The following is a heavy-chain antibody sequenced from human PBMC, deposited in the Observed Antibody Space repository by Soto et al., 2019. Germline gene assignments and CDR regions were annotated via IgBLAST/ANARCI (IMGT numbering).Heavy chain of an antibody. CDR3: AKEGTSGLYYFDY. D-gene: IGHD6-19*01. CDR1: GFTFSNYA. J-gene: IGHJ4*02. V-gene: IGHV3-23*01. Sequence: EVQLLESGGGLVQPGGSLRLSCAVSGFTFSNYAISWVRQAPGKGLEWVSIISGGGDTSYYADSVKGRFTISRDNSRNTLSLQMNSLRAGDSAKYYCAKEGTSGLYYFDYWGPGTLVTVSS. CDR2: ISGGGDTS.